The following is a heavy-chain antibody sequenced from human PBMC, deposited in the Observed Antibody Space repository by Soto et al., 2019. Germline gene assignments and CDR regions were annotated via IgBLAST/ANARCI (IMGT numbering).Heavy chain of an antibody. CDR1: GGTFSSYT. J-gene: IGHJ4*02. CDR3: ARDRGHSGWYKKSAFDY. D-gene: IGHD6-19*01. CDR2: IIPILGIA. Sequence: SVKVSCKASGGTFSSYTISWVRQAPGQGLEWMGRIIPILGIANYAQKFQGRVTITADKSTSTAYMELSSLRSEDTAVYYCARDRGHSGWYKKSAFDYWGQGTLVTVSS. V-gene: IGHV1-69*04.